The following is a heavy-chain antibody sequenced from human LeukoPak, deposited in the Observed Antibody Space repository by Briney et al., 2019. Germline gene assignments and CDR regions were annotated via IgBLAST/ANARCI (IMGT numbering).Heavy chain of an antibody. V-gene: IGHV4-59*01. CDR3: ARDTRSYDTSGYYYFDY. CDR1: GASTTSYY. D-gene: IGHD3-22*01. CDR2: IYSDGTT. J-gene: IGHJ4*02. Sequence: PSETLSLTCSVSGASTTSYYWNWIRQAPGKGLEWIGYIYSDGTTPYSPSLRSRVTISIDTSRNQLSLKLSSVTAADAAVYYCARDTRSYDTSGYYYFDYWGQGALVTVSS.